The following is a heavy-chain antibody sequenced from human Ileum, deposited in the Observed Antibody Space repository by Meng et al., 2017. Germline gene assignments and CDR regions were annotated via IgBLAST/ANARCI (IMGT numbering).Heavy chain of an antibody. J-gene: IGHJ5*02. CDR1: GASISAYY. CDR3: ARTARVFDP. Sequence: QVQLQESGPGLVKPSETLSLTCTVAGASISAYYWSWIRQPPGKGLECIGYIFYIGDINYNPSLKSRVTISLDTSKSQISLKLTSVTAADTAVYYCARTARVFDPWGQGTLVTVSS. CDR2: IFYIGDI. V-gene: IGHV4-59*01.